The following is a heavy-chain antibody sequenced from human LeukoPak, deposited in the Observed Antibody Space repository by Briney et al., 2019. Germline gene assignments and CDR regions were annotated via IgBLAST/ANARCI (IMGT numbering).Heavy chain of an antibody. CDR1: GFTFSDYY. CDR3: ARPHSGVYVRFGMDV. D-gene: IGHD5/OR15-5a*01. CDR2: ISSSSSNI. V-gene: IGHV3-11*06. Sequence: PGGSLRLSCAASGFTFSDYYMNWVRQAPGKGLEWVSYISSSSSNINYAASVKGRFTISRDNAKNSLYLQMNSLRAEDTAVYYCARPHSGVYVRFGMDVWGPGTTVTVSS. J-gene: IGHJ6*02.